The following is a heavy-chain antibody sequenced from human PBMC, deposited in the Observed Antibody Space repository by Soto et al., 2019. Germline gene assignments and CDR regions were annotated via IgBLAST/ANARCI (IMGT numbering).Heavy chain of an antibody. Sequence: EVQLVESGGGLVQPGGSLRLSCAASGFTFSTYSMNWVRQAPGKGLEWVSYISSSTNTIYYADSVKGRFSISRDNAKNSLYLQMNNLRAGDTAVYFCARDGFGDSYFDYRGQGSLVTVSS. V-gene: IGHV3-48*01. J-gene: IGHJ4*02. D-gene: IGHD4-17*01. CDR2: ISSSTNTI. CDR1: GFTFSTYS. CDR3: ARDGFGDSYFDY.